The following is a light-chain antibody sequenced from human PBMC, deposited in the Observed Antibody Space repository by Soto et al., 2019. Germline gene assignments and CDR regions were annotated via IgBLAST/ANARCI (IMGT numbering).Light chain of an antibody. CDR1: QSVSSY. CDR2: DAS. V-gene: IGKV3-11*01. J-gene: IGKJ5*01. Sequence: EIVMTQSPATLSVSPGERATLSCRASQSVSSYLAWYQQKPGQAPRLLSYDASNRATGIPARFSGSGSGTDFTLTISGLEPEDFAVYYCQQRSNWPTFGQGTRLEI. CDR3: QQRSNWPT.